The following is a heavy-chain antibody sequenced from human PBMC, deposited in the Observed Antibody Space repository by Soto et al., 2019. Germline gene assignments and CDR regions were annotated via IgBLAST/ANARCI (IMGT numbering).Heavy chain of an antibody. CDR1: GFPFSTYL. CDR2: XGQDGSAK. V-gene: IGHV3-7*01. Sequence: EVQLVESGGDLVQPGGSLRLSCAASGFPFSTYLMSWVRQAPGKGLEWVANXGQDGSAKYYMGSVKGRFTISRDNAKXXXXXXXXXXXXXXXXXXXXXXXXXXXXXXXXNWGQGTLVIVSS. J-gene: IGHJ4*02. CDR3: XXXXXXXXXXXXN.